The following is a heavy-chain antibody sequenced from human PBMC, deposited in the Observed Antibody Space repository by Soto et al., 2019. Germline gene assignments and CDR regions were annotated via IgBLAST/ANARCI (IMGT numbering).Heavy chain of an antibody. J-gene: IGHJ6*03. Sequence: SETLSLTCAVYGGSFSGYYWSWIRQPPGRGLEWIGEINHSGSTNYNPSLKSRVNISVDTSKNQFSLKLSSVTAADTAVYYCARGRMHYYYYYMDVWGKGTTVT. V-gene: IGHV4-34*01. CDR3: ARGRMHYYYYYMDV. CDR1: GGSFSGYY. CDR2: INHSGST.